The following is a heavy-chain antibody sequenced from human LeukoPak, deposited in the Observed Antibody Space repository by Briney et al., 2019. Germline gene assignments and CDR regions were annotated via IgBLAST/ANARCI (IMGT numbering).Heavy chain of an antibody. V-gene: IGHV3-23*01. Sequence: GGSLRLSCAASGFTFSSYAMSWVRQVPGKGLEWVSVISGSGDNTYYADSVKGRFTISRDNSKNTLYLQMNSLRAEDTAVYYCAKSLSVGATTYYFDYWGQGTLVTVSS. CDR1: GFTFSSYA. J-gene: IGHJ4*02. D-gene: IGHD1-26*01. CDR3: AKSLSVGATTYYFDY. CDR2: ISGSGDNT.